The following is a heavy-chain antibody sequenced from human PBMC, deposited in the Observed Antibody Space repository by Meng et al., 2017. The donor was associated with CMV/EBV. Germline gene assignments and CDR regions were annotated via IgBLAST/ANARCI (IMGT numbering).Heavy chain of an antibody. CDR2: ISYDGSNK. Sequence: GGSLRLSCAASGFTFSSYSMNWVRQAPGKGLEWVAVISYDGSNKYYADSVKGRFTISRDNSKNTLYLQMNSLRAEDTAVYYCARDLFGGRNIVVVPAANAFDIWGQGTMVTVSS. CDR1: GFTFSSYS. CDR3: ARDLFGGRNIVVVPAANAFDI. J-gene: IGHJ3*02. V-gene: IGHV3-30*03. D-gene: IGHD2-2*01.